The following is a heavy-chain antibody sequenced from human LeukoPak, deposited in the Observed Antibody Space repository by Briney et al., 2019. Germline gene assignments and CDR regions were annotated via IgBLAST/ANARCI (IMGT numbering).Heavy chain of an antibody. CDR1: GFPFSSYS. V-gene: IGHV3-48*04. J-gene: IGHJ6*03. CDR2: ISSRSSTI. Sequence: GGSLRLSCAASGFPFSSYSMNWVRQAPGKGLEWVSYISSRSSTIYYADSVKGRFTISRDNAKNSLYLQMNSLRAEDTAVYYCARDPYSGSYGNYYYYFMDVWGKGTTVTISS. CDR3: ARDPYSGSYGNYYYYFMDV. D-gene: IGHD1-26*01.